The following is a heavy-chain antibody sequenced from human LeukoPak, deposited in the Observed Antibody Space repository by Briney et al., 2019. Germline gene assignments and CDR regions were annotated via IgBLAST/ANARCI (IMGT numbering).Heavy chain of an antibody. CDR1: GFTFSSYA. V-gene: IGHV3-23*01. Sequence: GGSLRLSCAASGFTFSSYAMSWVRQAPGKGLEWVSAISGSGGSTYYADSVKGRFTISRDNSKNTLYLQMNSLRAEDTAVYYCAKAEYYYDSSGYWSYWGQGTLVTVSS. D-gene: IGHD3-22*01. CDR2: ISGSGGST. J-gene: IGHJ4*02. CDR3: AKAEYYYDSSGYWSY.